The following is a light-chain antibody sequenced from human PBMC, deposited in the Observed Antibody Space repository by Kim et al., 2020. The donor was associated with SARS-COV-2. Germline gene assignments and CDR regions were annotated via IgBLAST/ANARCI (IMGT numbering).Light chain of an antibody. CDR3: SAWDTSLSAWL. J-gene: IGLJ3*02. CDR2: RNN. CDR1: NNNVGNQG. V-gene: IGLV10-54*01. Sequence: LTQPPSVSKNLRQTVTLTCTGNNNNVGNQGAAWLQQHRGHPPKLLSYRNNSRPSGISERLSASRSGSTASLTITGLQPEDEADYYCSAWDTSLSAWLFGGGTQLTV.